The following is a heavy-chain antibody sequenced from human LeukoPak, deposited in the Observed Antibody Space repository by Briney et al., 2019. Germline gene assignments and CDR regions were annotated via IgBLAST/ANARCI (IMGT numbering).Heavy chain of an antibody. CDR1: GYTFSNYY. CDR2: INPSGGST. CDR3: ARDHATIGKYDY. V-gene: IGHV1-46*01. Sequence: ASVKVSCKASGYTFSNYYMHWVRQAPGQGLERMGTINPSGGSTTYAQKFQGRVTMTRDTSTRTVYMELRNLRSEDTAVYYCARDHATIGKYDYWGQGTLVTVSS. D-gene: IGHD3-9*01. J-gene: IGHJ4*02.